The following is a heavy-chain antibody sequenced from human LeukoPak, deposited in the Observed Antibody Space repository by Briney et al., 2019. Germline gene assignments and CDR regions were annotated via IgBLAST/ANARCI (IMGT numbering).Heavy chain of an antibody. CDR1: GGTLSSYA. Sequence: SVKVSCKASGGTLSSYAISWVRQAPGQGLEWMGGIIPIFGTANYAQKFQGRVTITADKSTSTAYMELSSLRSEDTAVYYCARDLGIAAAENWFDPWGQGTLVTVSS. CDR3: ARDLGIAAAENWFDP. CDR2: IIPIFGTA. J-gene: IGHJ5*02. D-gene: IGHD6-13*01. V-gene: IGHV1-69*06.